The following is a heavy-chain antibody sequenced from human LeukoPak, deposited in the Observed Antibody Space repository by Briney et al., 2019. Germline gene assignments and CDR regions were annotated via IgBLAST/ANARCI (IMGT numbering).Heavy chain of an antibody. V-gene: IGHV1-2*06. D-gene: IGHD3-3*01. CDR3: ARGGHDFWSGSNYYFDY. J-gene: IGHJ4*02. CDR1: GYTFTGYY. Sequence: GASVKVSCKASGYTFTGYYMHWLRQAPGQGLEWMGRINPNSGGTNYAQKFQGRVTMTRDTSISTAYMELSRLRSDDTAVYYCARGGHDFWSGSNYYFDYWGQGTLVTVSS. CDR2: INPNSGGT.